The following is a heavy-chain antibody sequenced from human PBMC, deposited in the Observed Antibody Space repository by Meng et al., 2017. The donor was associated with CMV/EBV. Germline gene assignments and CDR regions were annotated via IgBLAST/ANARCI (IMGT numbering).Heavy chain of an antibody. J-gene: IGHJ6*02. CDR3: VRDKSPLLWYGDIDAGMDV. CDR2: ISGDSNYK. CDR1: GCMLRRYR. V-gene: IGHV3-21*01. D-gene: IGHD3-10*01. Sequence: GESLKISCPASGCMLRRYRMAWVRQAPGEGPEVISGISGDSNYKYDSDSLRGRFAISRDNAKNSLYLQLHSLSAEDTAVYYCVRDKSPLLWYGDIDAGMDVWGQGTSVTVSS.